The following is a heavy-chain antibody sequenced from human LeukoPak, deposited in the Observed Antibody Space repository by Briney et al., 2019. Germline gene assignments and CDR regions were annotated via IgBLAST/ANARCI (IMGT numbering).Heavy chain of an antibody. D-gene: IGHD6-6*01. V-gene: IGHV4-30-2*01. CDR1: GGSISSGGYY. CDR2: IYHSGST. CDR3: ARVYSSSSTVYYYYYYMDV. J-gene: IGHJ6*03. Sequence: SETLSLTCTVSGGSISSGGYYWSWIRQPPGKGLEWIGYIYHSGSTYYNPSLKSRVTISVDRSKNQFSLKLSSVTAADTAVYYCARVYSSSSTVYYYYYYMDVWGKGTTVTVSS.